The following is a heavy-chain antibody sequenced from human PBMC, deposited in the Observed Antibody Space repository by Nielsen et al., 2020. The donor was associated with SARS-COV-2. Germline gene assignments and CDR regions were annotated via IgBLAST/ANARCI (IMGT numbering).Heavy chain of an antibody. CDR3: AKGGWYSSSWYYFDY. CDR1: GFTFSSYG. Sequence: GESLKISCAASGFTFSSYGMHWVRQAPGKGLVWVSRINSDGSSTSYADSVKGRFTISRDNSKNTLYLQMNSLRAEDTAVYYCAKGGWYSSSWYYFDYWGQGTLVTVSS. CDR2: INSDGSST. J-gene: IGHJ4*02. V-gene: IGHV3-74*01. D-gene: IGHD6-13*01.